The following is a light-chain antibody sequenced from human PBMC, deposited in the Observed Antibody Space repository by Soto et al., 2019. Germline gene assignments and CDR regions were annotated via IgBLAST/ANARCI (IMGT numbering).Light chain of an antibody. Sequence: DIQMTQSPSSLSESVGDRVTITCRASQSISTYLHWYQQKPGKAPILLIYAASTLQSGVPSRFSGSGSGTDFTLTISSLQPEDFATYFCQHGYSTPLSFGGGKKVNIK. J-gene: IGKJ4*01. CDR1: QSISTY. CDR2: AAS. V-gene: IGKV1-39*01. CDR3: QHGYSTPLS.